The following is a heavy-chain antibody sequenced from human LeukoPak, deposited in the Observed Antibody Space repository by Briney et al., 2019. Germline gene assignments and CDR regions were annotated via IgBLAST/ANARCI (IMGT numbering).Heavy chain of an antibody. Sequence: PGGSLRLSCAASGFTFSSYAMSWVRQAPGKGLEWVSVMSSGGYSEYYSDSVRGRFTISRDNSKNTLYLQMNSLRAEDTAVYYCAKDGSYYGSGRQIWARGTPFPDYWGQGTLVTVSS. J-gene: IGHJ4*02. D-gene: IGHD3-10*01. CDR2: MSSGGYSE. CDR3: AKDGSYYGSGRQIWARGTPFPDY. CDR1: GFTFSSYA. V-gene: IGHV3-23*01.